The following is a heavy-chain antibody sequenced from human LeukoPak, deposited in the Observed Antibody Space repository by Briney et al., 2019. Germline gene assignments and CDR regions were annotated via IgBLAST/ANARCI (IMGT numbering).Heavy chain of an antibody. Sequence: SETLSLTCTVSGGSISSYYWSWIRQPAGKGLEWIGRIYTSGSTNYNPSLKSRVTMSVDTSKNQFSLKLSSVTAADTAVYYCARVGRITIFGVVPDAFDIWGQATMVTVSS. D-gene: IGHD3-3*01. CDR3: ARVGRITIFGVVPDAFDI. CDR2: IYTSGST. J-gene: IGHJ3*02. CDR1: GGSISSYY. V-gene: IGHV4-4*07.